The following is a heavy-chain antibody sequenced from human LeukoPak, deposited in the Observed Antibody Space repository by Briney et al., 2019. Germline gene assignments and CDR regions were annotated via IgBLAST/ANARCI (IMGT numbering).Heavy chain of an antibody. V-gene: IGHV3-9*01. D-gene: IGHD4-17*01. CDR3: AKVMTTVTTYAFDY. Sequence: DSVKGRFTISRDNAKNSLYLQMNSLRAEDTALYYCAKVMTTVTTYAFDYWGQGTLVTVSS. J-gene: IGHJ4*02.